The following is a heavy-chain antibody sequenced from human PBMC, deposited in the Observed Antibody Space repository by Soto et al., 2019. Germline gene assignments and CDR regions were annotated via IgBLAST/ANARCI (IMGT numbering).Heavy chain of an antibody. D-gene: IGHD5-18*01. CDR2: IYYSGGT. CDR1: GGSISSSAYY. Sequence: PSETLSLTCTVSGGSISSSAYYWGWIRQPPGKGLEWIGNIYYSGGTYYNPSLKSRVTISVDTSKNQFSLKTEDTAVYYCTTVYGHSYGQLDHWGQGTLVTVSS. V-gene: IGHV4-39*01. J-gene: IGHJ4*02. CDR3: HSYGQLDH.